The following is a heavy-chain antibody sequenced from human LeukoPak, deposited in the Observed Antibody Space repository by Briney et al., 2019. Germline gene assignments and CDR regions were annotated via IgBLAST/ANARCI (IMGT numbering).Heavy chain of an antibody. J-gene: IGHJ1*01. Sequence: GGSLRLSCADSGFTFSGYSMNWVRQAPGEGLEWVSAVYSGGSTFYADSVKGRFTISRDNSKNTLYLQISSLRAEDTAVYYCALLGAAGREYFQHWGQGTLVTVSS. CDR2: VYSGGST. V-gene: IGHV3-53*01. D-gene: IGHD6-13*01. CDR1: GFTFSGYS. CDR3: ALLGAAGREYFQH.